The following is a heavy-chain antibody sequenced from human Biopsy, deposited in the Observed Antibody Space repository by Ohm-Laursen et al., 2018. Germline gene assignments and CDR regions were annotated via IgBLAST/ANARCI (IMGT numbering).Heavy chain of an antibody. J-gene: IGHJ4*02. Sequence: SDTLSLTCTVSGGSISSNYYYWGWIRQPPGKGLEWIGSIYYRGNTNYNPSPKSRVTISVDTSKNQFSLKLSSATAADTAVFYCARHGSQGYCTGGSCVDYWGQGALVTVSS. CDR3: ARHGSQGYCTGGSCVDY. CDR1: GGSISSNYYY. V-gene: IGHV4-39*01. CDR2: IYYRGNT. D-gene: IGHD2-15*01.